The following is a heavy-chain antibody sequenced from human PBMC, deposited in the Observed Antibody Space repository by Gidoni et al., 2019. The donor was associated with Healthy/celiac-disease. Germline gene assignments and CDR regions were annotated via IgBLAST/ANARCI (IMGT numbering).Heavy chain of an antibody. Sequence: QVQLQESGPGLVKPSQTLALTCTVSGGPISSGGYYWSWIRQHPGKGLEWIGYIYYSGSTYYNPSLKSRVTISVDTSKNQFSLKLSSVTAADTAVYYCARDCSSTSCQPYGMDVWGQGTTVTVSS. CDR2: IYYSGST. CDR1: GGPISSGGYY. V-gene: IGHV4-31*03. CDR3: ARDCSSTSCQPYGMDV. D-gene: IGHD2-2*01. J-gene: IGHJ6*02.